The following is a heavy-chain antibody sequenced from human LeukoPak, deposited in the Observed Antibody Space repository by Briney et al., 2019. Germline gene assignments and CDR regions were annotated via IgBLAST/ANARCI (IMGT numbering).Heavy chain of an antibody. V-gene: IGHV4-39*01. Sequence: SETLSLTCTVSGVSISSSNSYWGWIRQPPGKGLEWIGSIYYTGNTYYNASLKSRVTISIDTSNNQISLRLISVTATDTAMYYCARQTGSGLFTLPGGQGTLVTVSS. CDR2: IYYTGNT. D-gene: IGHD3/OR15-3a*01. CDR1: GVSISSSNSY. J-gene: IGHJ4*02. CDR3: ARQTGSGLFTLP.